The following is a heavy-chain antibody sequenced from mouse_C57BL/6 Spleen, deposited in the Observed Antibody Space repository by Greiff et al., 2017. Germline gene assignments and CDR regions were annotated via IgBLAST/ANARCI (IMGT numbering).Heavy chain of an antibody. Sequence: EVKLQESGPGLVKPSQSLSLTCSVTSYSITSGYYWNWIRQFPGNKLEWMGYISYDGSNNYNPSLKNRTSITRDTSKNQFFLKLNSVTTEDTATYYWAIHYCGSSPFDYWGQGTTLTVSS. V-gene: IGHV3-6*01. J-gene: IGHJ2*01. CDR1: SYSITSGYY. CDR3: AIHYCGSSPFDY. CDR2: ISYDGSN. D-gene: IGHD1-1*01.